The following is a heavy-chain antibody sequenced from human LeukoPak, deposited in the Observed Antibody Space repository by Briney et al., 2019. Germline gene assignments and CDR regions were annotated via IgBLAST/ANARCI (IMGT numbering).Heavy chain of an antibody. J-gene: IGHJ4*02. V-gene: IGHV4-59*01. Sequence: PSETLSLTCTVSGGSISIYYWSWIRRPPGEGLEWGGYIYYSGSTDYNPSLKSRVTISVDRSKNQFSLKLSSVTAADTAVYYCATTNRDNFGDYFFDYWGQGTLVTVSS. CDR2: IYYSGST. CDR1: GGSISIYY. CDR3: ATTNRDNFGDYFFDY. D-gene: IGHD4-17*01.